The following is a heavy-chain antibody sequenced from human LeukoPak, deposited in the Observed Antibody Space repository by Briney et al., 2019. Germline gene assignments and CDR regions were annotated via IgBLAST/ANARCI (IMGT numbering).Heavy chain of an antibody. CDR2: IIGSGGST. D-gene: IGHD3-10*01. V-gene: IGHV3-23*01. CDR3: AKEESYGSGSYYNDYFDY. J-gene: IGHJ4*02. Sequence: PGGSLRLSPAPPVFTFCSDAMSRGREAPGKGLECVSPIIGSGGSTYCADSVKGRFTISRDNSKNTLYLQMNSPRAEDTAVYYCAKEESYGSGSYYNDYFDYWGQGTLVTVSS. CDR1: VFTFCSDA.